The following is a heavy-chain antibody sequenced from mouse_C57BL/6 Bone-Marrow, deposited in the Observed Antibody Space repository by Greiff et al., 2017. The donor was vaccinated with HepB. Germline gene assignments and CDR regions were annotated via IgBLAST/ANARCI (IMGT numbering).Heavy chain of an antibody. CDR2: INSDGGST. CDR3: ARRVGGNGAMDY. D-gene: IGHD1-1*02. J-gene: IGHJ4*01. V-gene: IGHV5-2*03. Sequence: EVKLVESGGGLVQPGESLKLSCESNEYEFPSPDMSWVRKTPEKRLELVAAINSDGGSTYYPDTMERRFIISRDNTKKTLYLQMSSLRSEDTALYYCARRVGGNGAMDYWGQGTSVTVSS. CDR1: EYEFPSPD.